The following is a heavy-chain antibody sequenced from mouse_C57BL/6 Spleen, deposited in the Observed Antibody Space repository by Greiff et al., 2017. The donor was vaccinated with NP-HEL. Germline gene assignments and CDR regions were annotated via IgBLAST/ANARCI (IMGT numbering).Heavy chain of an antibody. Sequence: LVESGPELVKPGASVKISCKASGYSFTDYNMNWVKQSHGKSLEWIGVINPNYGTTSYNQKFKGKATLTVDQSSSTAYMQLNSLTSEDSAVYYCARLGVVTTVVSYYAMDYWGQGTSVTVSS. V-gene: IGHV1-39*01. CDR3: ARLGVVTTVVSYYAMDY. D-gene: IGHD1-1*01. J-gene: IGHJ4*01. CDR2: INPNYGTT. CDR1: GYSFTDYN.